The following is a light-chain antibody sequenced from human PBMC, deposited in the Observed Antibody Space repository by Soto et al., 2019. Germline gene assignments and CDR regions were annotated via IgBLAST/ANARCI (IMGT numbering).Light chain of an antibody. CDR3: QQFSSYPLT. CDR2: DAS. Sequence: EFVLTQSPCTLSLSPGERATLSCRASQTVRNNYLAWYQQKPGQAPRLLIYDASGRATGIPDRFSGGGYGTDFTLTISRLETEDFAVYDCQQFSSYPLTFGGGTKVDIK. J-gene: IGKJ4*01. CDR1: QTVRNNY. V-gene: IGKV3-20*01.